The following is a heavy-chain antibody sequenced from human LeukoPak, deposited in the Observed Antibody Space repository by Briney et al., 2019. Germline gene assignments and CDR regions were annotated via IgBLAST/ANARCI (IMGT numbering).Heavy chain of an antibody. CDR2: IYTSGST. D-gene: IGHD3-22*01. J-gene: IGHJ3*02. V-gene: IGHV4-4*09. CDR1: GGSTSSYY. Sequence: SETLSLTCTVSGGSTSSYYWSWIRQPPGKGLEWIGYIYTSGSTNYNPSLKSRVTISVDTSKNQFSLKLSSVTAADTAAYYCARSLKTYYYDSDAFDIWGQGTMVTVSS. CDR3: ARSLKTYYYDSDAFDI.